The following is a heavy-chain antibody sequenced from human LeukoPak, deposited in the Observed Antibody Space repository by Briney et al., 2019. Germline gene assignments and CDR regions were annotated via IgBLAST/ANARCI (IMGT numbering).Heavy chain of an antibody. CDR1: GFAFSTFA. J-gene: IGHJ4*02. Sequence: GGSLRLSCEASGFAFSTFAMIWVRQPPGKGLEWVSSIFPSGGEIHYADSVRGRFTISRDNSKSTLSLQMNSLRAEDTAIYYCATYRQVLLPFESWGQGTLVTVSS. D-gene: IGHD2-8*02. CDR2: IFPSGGEI. V-gene: IGHV3-23*01. CDR3: ATYRQVLLPFES.